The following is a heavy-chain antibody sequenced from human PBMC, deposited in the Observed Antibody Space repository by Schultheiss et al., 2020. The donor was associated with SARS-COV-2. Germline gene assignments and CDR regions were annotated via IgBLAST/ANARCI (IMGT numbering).Heavy chain of an antibody. V-gene: IGHV4-31*03. CDR2: IYYSGST. J-gene: IGHJ6*02. CDR1: GGSISSGGYY. CDR3: AKDIVVVPAALPVGGLDV. Sequence: SETLSLTCTVSGGSISSGGYYWSWIRQHPGKGLEWIGYIYYSGSTNYNPSLKSRVTISVDKSKNQFSLKLSSVTAADTAVYYCAKDIVVVPAALPVGGLDVWGQGTTVTVSS. D-gene: IGHD2-2*01.